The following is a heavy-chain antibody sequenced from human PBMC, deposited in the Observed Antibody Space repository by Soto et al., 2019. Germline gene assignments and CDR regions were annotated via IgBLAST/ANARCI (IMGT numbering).Heavy chain of an antibody. CDR1: GFTVSDS. Sequence: GGSLRLSCSVAGFTVSDSMSWVRQAPGKGLECVSFIHSDGSTHYKDSVRGRLTISRDNSKNTLYLQMDRLRVDDTDVYFCASDASGPXDYWCQGTPVTXSX. D-gene: IGHD6-19*01. J-gene: IGHJ4*02. V-gene: IGHV3-53*01. CDR3: ASDASGPXDY. CDR2: IHSDGST.